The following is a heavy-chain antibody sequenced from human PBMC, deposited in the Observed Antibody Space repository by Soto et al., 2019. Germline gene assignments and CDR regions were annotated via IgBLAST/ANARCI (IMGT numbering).Heavy chain of an antibody. Sequence: SETLSLTCAVYGGSFSGYYWSWSRQPPGKGLEWIGEINHSGSTNYNPSLKSRVTISVDTSKNQFSLKLSSVTAADTAVYYCARGRYYYDSSGYSKLRYWGQGTLVTVSS. CDR2: INHSGST. J-gene: IGHJ4*02. CDR1: GGSFSGYY. V-gene: IGHV4-34*01. D-gene: IGHD3-22*01. CDR3: ARGRYYYDSSGYSKLRY.